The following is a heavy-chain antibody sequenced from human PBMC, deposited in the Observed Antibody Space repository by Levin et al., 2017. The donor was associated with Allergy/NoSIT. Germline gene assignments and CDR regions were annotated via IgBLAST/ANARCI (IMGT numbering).Heavy chain of an antibody. J-gene: IGHJ2*01. V-gene: IGHV4-4*07. Sequence: SETLSLTCTVSGGSISSYYWSWIRQPAGKGLEWIGRIYTSGSTNYNPSLKSRVTMSVDTSKNQFSLKLSSVTAADTAVYYCARDRHYYDSSGYSPYYWYFDLWGRGTLVTVSS. CDR2: IYTSGST. CDR1: GGSISSYY. CDR3: ARDRHYYDSSGYSPYYWYFDL. D-gene: IGHD3-22*01.